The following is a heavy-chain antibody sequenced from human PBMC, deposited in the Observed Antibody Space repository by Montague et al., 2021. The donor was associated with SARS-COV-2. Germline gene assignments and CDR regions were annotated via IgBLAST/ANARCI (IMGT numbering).Heavy chain of an antibody. CDR2: IYYSGST. CDR3: ARVGRQQLVRLSGMDV. D-gene: IGHD6-13*01. Sequence: ETLSLTCTVSGGSISSSSYYWGWTRQPPGKGLEWIGSIYYSGSTYYNPSLKSRVTISVDTSKNQFSLKLSSVTAADTAVYYCARVGRQQLVRLSGMDVWGQGTTVTVSS. CDR1: GGSISSSSYY. J-gene: IGHJ6*02. V-gene: IGHV4-39*07.